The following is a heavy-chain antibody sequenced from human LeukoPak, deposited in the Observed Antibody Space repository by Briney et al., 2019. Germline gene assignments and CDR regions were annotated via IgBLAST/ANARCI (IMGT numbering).Heavy chain of an antibody. CDR3: ARGGWYTWFDL. CDR1: GGSISSYS. J-gene: IGHJ5*02. Sequence: SETLSLTCTVSGGSISSYSWSWIRQPPGKGLEWIGYIYDTGSNNYNPSLTSRVTTAVDTSKNQFSLKLSSVTAADTAVYYCARGGWYTWFDLWGQGTLVSVSA. CDR2: IYDTGSN. V-gene: IGHV4-59*08. D-gene: IGHD6-19*01.